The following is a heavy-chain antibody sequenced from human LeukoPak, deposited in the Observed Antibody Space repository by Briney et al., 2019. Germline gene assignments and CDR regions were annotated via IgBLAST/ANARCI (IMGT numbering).Heavy chain of an antibody. J-gene: IGHJ4*02. D-gene: IGHD6-13*01. CDR2: ISGSSSTI. CDR1: GFTFSSCS. Sequence: GGSLRLSRAVSGFTFSSCSMNWVRQAPGKGLEWVSYISGSSSTIYYADSVKGRFTISRDNAKNSLYLQMNSLRDEDSAVYYCARDPHIAAAGTIFDYWGQGTLVTVSS. CDR3: ARDPHIAAAGTIFDY. V-gene: IGHV3-48*02.